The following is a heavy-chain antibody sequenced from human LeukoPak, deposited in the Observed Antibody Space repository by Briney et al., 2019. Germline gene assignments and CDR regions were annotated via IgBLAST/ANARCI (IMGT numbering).Heavy chain of an antibody. V-gene: IGHV4-39*07. Sequence: SETLSLTCTVSGGSISSSSYYWGWIRQPPGKGLEWIGSIYYSGSTYYKMSLKSRVTMSVDKSKNQFSLNLSSVTAADTAVYYCARGIADPYSFDSWGQGTLVTVSS. CDR1: GGSISSSSYY. J-gene: IGHJ4*02. CDR2: IYYSGST. D-gene: IGHD6-13*01. CDR3: ARGIADPYSFDS.